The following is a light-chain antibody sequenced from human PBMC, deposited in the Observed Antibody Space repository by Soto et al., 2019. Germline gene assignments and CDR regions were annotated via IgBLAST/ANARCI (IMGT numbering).Light chain of an antibody. Sequence: EMTQSPSTLSVSPGARATLSCRASQSVSSNLAWYQQKPGQAPRLLIYGASTRATGIPARFSGSGSGTEFTLTISSLQSEDFEVYYCQQYKNWPRTFGQGTKVDI. CDR2: GAS. V-gene: IGKV3-15*01. CDR3: QQYKNWPRT. J-gene: IGKJ1*01. CDR1: QSVSSN.